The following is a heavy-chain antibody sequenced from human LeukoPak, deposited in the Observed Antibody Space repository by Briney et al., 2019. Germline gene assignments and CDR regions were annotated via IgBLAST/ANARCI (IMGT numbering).Heavy chain of an antibody. V-gene: IGHV3-11*01. CDR3: ARGTGIAVAGTSAFDI. CDR1: GFTFSNYA. CDR2: VSSSGSTI. J-gene: IGHJ3*02. Sequence: GGSLRLSCAASGFTFSNYALTWVRQAPGKGLEWVSYVSSSGSTIYYADSVKGRFTISRDNAKNSLYLQMSRLRAEDTAVYYCARGTGIAVAGTSAFDIWGQGTMVTVSS. D-gene: IGHD6-19*01.